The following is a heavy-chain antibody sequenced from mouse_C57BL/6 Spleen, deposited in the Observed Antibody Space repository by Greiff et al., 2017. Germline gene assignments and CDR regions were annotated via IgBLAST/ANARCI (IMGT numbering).Heavy chain of an antibody. D-gene: IGHD2-2*01. CDR1: GYTFTSYW. J-gene: IGHJ1*03. Sequence: QVQLQQSGAELVMPGASVKLSCKASGYTFTSYWMHWVKQRPGQGLEWIGEIDPSDSYTNYNQKFKGKSTLTVDKSSSTAYMQLSSLTSEDSAVYYCARPYYGYDRDWYFDVWGTGTTVTVSS. V-gene: IGHV1-69*01. CDR2: IDPSDSYT. CDR3: ARPYYGYDRDWYFDV.